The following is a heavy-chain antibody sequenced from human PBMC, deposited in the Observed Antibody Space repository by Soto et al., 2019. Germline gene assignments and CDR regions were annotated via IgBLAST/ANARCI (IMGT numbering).Heavy chain of an antibody. Sequence: GESLKISCKGSGYSFTKYWIGGVRQMPGKGLEWMGIIYPGDSDIRYSPSFQGQVTISADESVTTAYLQWSSLKASDTAMYYCARRDGAYGMDVWGQGTTVTVSS. J-gene: IGHJ6*02. CDR1: GYSFTKYW. V-gene: IGHV5-51*01. CDR3: ARRDGAYGMDV. D-gene: IGHD4-17*01. CDR2: IYPGDSDI.